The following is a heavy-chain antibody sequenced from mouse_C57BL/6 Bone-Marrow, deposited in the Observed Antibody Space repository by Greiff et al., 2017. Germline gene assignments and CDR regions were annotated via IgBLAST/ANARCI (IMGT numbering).Heavy chain of an antibody. Sequence: VQLQQSGAELVRPGASVKLSCTASGFNIKDDYMHWVKLRPEQGLEWIGWIDPENGDTEYASKFQGKATITADTSSNTAYLQLSSLTSEDTAVYYCTTSNWDDYWGQGTTLTVSS. D-gene: IGHD4-1*01. J-gene: IGHJ2*01. V-gene: IGHV14-4*01. CDR1: GFNIKDDY. CDR3: TTSNWDDY. CDR2: IDPENGDT.